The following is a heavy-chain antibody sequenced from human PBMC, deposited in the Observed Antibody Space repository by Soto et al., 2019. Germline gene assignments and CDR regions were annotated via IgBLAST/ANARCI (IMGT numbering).Heavy chain of an antibody. J-gene: IGHJ5*02. CDR2: IIPIFGTA. CDR3: ARSVYLDIVVVPAALEFDP. V-gene: IGHV1-69*01. Sequence: QVQLVQSGAEVKKPGSSVKVSCKASGGTFSSYAISWVRQAPGQGLEWMGGIIPIFGTANYAQKFQGRVTITADESTRTAYMELSSLRSEDTAVYYCARSVYLDIVVVPAALEFDPWGQGTLVTVSS. CDR1: GGTFSSYA. D-gene: IGHD2-2*01.